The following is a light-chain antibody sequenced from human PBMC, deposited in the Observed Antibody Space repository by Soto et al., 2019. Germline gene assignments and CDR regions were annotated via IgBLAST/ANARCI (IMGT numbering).Light chain of an antibody. Sequence: ENVLTQSPGTLSLSPGERATLSCRASQSVSNTYLAWYQQRPAQAPRLLIYGASSRATGIPDRFSGSGSGTDFTLTISRLEPEDFAVYYCQQYDTSPLTFGGGTKV. CDR2: GAS. V-gene: IGKV3-20*01. J-gene: IGKJ4*01. CDR1: QSVSNTY. CDR3: QQYDTSPLT.